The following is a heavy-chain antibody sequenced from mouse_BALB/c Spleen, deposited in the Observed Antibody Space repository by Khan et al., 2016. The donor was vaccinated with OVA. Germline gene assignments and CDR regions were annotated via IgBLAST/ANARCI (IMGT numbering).Heavy chain of an antibody. Sequence: DVKLVESGGGLVQPGGSLKLSCATSGFTFSDYYMYWVRQTPEKRLEWVAYISNGGGSTYYPDTVKGRFTISRDNAKNTLYLQMSRLKSEDTAMYYCARQDYAGYAMDYWGQGTSVTVSS. CDR3: ARQDYAGYAMDY. CDR1: GFTFSDYY. V-gene: IGHV5-12*02. J-gene: IGHJ4*01. D-gene: IGHD1-1*01. CDR2: ISNGGGST.